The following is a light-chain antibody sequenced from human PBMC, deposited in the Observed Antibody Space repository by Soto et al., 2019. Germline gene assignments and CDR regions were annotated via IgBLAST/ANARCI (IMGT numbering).Light chain of an antibody. CDR1: QSVSSIY. Sequence: EIVLTQSPGTLSLSPGERATLSCRASQSVSSIYLAWYQQKPGQAPRLLIYGASSRGTGIPDRFSGSGSGTDFTLTISRLEPEDFAVYYCQQYGSSALTFGGGTKVDIK. CDR2: GAS. J-gene: IGKJ4*01. V-gene: IGKV3-20*01. CDR3: QQYGSSALT.